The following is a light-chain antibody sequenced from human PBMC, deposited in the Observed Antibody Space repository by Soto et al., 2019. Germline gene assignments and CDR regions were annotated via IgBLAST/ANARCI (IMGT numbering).Light chain of an antibody. Sequence: EIVLTQSPATPCVSPGELATLSCRASQSVSSNLAWYQQKPGQAPRLLIYGASTRATGIPARFSGSGSGTEFTLTISSLQSEDFAVYYCQQYNNWPPWTFGQGTKVDI. V-gene: IGKV3-15*01. CDR3: QQYNNWPPWT. J-gene: IGKJ1*01. CDR1: QSVSSN. CDR2: GAS.